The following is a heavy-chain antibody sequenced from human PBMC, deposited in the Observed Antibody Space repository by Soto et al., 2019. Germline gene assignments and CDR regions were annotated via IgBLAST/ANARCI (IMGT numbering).Heavy chain of an antibody. D-gene: IGHD3-10*01. CDR2: ISGGAGTI. V-gene: IGHV3-23*01. Sequence: VQLLESGGGLVQPGGSLRLSCAASGFTFDNYAMNWVRQAPGKGLEWVSVISGGAGTIYYADSVKGRFTISRDNSRNTLYLQMNSLRGEDTALYYCVKHKGFMVREPDDYWGQGTLVTVSS. CDR3: VKHKGFMVREPDDY. J-gene: IGHJ4*02. CDR1: GFTFDNYA.